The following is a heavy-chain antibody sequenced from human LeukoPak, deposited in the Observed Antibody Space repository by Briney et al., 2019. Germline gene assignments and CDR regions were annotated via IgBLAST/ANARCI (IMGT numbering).Heavy chain of an antibody. J-gene: IGHJ4*02. D-gene: IGHD3-10*01. CDR3: AKDGVLLWFGYFDY. Sequence: GGSLRLSCAASGFTFSSYGMHWVRQAPGKGLEWVSAISGSGGSTYYADSVKGRFTISRDNSKNTLYLQMNSLRAEDTAVYYCAKDGVLLWFGYFDYWGQGTLVTVSS. V-gene: IGHV3-23*01. CDR2: ISGSGGST. CDR1: GFTFSSYG.